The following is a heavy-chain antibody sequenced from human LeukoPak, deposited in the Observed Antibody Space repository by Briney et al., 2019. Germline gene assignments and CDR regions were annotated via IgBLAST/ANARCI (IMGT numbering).Heavy chain of an antibody. J-gene: IGHJ4*02. D-gene: IGHD3-10*01. CDR1: RGSITDYY. CDR3: ATGGDSSKWFGR. Sequence: PSETLSLTCKVSRGSITDYYWSWIRQPPGKGLEWIAFVHHTGTTSYRPSLRSRAIIFLDTSTNQFSLKLSSVTAADTGMYFCATGGDSSKWFGRWGQGTLVTVSS. CDR2: VHHTGTT. V-gene: IGHV4-59*03.